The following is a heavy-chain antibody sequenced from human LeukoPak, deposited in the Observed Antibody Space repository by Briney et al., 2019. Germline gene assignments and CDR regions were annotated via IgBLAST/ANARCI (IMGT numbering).Heavy chain of an antibody. CDR3: ARSYGYFDY. CDR2: ISAISSTI. D-gene: IGHD3-10*01. Sequence: GESMRLSCAASGFTFSSYSMSWVRQAPGKGLEWVSYISAISSTIYYADSVKGRFTISRDNAKNSLFLQMNSLKDEDTAVYYCARSYGYFDYWGQGTLVTVS. CDR1: GFTFSSYS. J-gene: IGHJ4*02. V-gene: IGHV3-48*02.